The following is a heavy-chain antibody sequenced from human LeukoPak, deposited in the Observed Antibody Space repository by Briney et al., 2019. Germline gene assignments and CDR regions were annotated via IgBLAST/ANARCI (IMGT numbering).Heavy chain of an antibody. J-gene: IGHJ6*03. CDR2: INTNTGNP. CDR1: RYTFTGYY. D-gene: IGHD3-16*01. CDR3: ARFEGGTRYDYYMDV. V-gene: IGHV7-4-1*02. Sequence: ASVKVSCKASRYTFTGYYMHWVRQAPGQGLEWMGWINTNTGNPTYAQGFTGRFVFSLDTSVSTAYLQISSLKAEDTAVYYCARFEGGTRYDYYMDVWGKGTTVTVSS.